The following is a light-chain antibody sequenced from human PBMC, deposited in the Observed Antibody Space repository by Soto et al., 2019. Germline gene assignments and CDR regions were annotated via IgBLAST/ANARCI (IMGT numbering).Light chain of an antibody. J-gene: IGKJ2*01. CDR2: AEA. Sequence: DIPMTQSPASLSASVGDRVTITCRASQTISRYLNWYQHKPGKAPNLLIYAEASLKSGVPARFSGSGSGTDFTLTISSLQPEDFATYYCQQCYGSPYTFGQGTRLEMK. V-gene: IGKV1-39*01. CDR1: QTISRY. CDR3: QQCYGSPYT.